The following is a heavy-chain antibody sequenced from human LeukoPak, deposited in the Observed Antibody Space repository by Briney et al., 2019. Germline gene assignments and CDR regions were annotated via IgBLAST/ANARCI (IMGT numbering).Heavy chain of an antibody. D-gene: IGHD2-8*01. V-gene: IGHV4-30-2*01. Sequence: PSETLSLTCAISGGSFSSGAYSWSWIRQPPGKGLELIGNIYHTGGTYYNPSLKRRLTISVDRSKNQFSLKLTSVTAADTPVYYCAAQLVYCTTTNCPLGYWGRGTLVTVSS. CDR3: AAQLVYCTTTNCPLGY. CDR1: GGSFSSGAYS. J-gene: IGHJ4*02. CDR2: IYHTGGT.